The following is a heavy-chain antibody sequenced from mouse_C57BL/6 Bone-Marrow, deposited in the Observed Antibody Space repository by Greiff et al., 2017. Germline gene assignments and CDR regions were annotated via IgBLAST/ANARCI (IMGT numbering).Heavy chain of an antibody. CDR3: ARNDPFAY. V-gene: IGHV1-26*01. CDR2: INPNNGGT. CDR1: GYTFTDYY. J-gene: IGHJ3*01. Sequence: EVQLQQSGPELVKPGASVKISCKASGYTFTDYYMNWVKQSHGKSLEWIGDINPNNGGTSYNQKFKGKATLTVDKSSSTAYMELRSLTSEDSAVYYCARNDPFAYWGQRTLVTVSA.